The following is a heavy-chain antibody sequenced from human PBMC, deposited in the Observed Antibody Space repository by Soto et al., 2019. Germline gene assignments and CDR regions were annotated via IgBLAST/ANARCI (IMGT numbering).Heavy chain of an antibody. Sequence: PGGSLRLSCAASGFTFSSYGMHWVRQAPGKGLEWVAVIWYDGSNKYYADSVKGRFTISRDNSKNTLYLQMNSLRAEDTAVYYCASAGSYNWNDVDYWGQGTLVTVSS. V-gene: IGHV3-33*01. D-gene: IGHD1-20*01. J-gene: IGHJ4*02. CDR2: IWYDGSNK. CDR3: ASAGSYNWNDVDY. CDR1: GFTFSSYG.